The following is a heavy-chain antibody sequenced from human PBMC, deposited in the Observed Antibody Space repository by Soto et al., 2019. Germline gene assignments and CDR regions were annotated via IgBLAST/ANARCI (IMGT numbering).Heavy chain of an antibody. D-gene: IGHD1-1*01. J-gene: IGHJ4*02. CDR1: GYTFTSYD. CDR2: MNPNTGNS. V-gene: IGHV1-8*01. CDR3: ARRAETNGWNGFGADKYYFDF. Sequence: ASVKVSCKASGYTFTSYDIYWVRQSTGQGLEWLGWMNPNTGNSGYAQKFQGRVTMTSDTSISTAHMELSSLRSEDTAVYYCARRAETNGWNGFGADKYYFDFWGQGTLVTVSS.